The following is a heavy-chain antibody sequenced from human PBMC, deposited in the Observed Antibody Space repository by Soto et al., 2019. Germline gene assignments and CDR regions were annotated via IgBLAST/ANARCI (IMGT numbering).Heavy chain of an antibody. V-gene: IGHV3-7*05. CDR3: ARRYCSGGSCYYPYYYYGMDV. CDR2: IKQDGSEK. CDR1: GFTFSSYW. J-gene: IGHJ6*02. Sequence: EVQLVESGGGLVQPGGSLRLSCAASGFTFSSYWMSWVRQAPGKGLEWVANIKQDGSEKYYVDSVKGRFTISRDNAHNSLYLQMNSLRAEDTAVYYCARRYCSGGSCYYPYYYYGMDVWGQGTTVTVSS. D-gene: IGHD2-15*01.